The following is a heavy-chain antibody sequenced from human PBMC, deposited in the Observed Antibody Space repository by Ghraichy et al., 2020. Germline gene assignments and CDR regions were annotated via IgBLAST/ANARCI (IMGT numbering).Heavy chain of an antibody. D-gene: IGHD3-22*01. CDR1: GGSISSSSYY. V-gene: IGHV4-39*02. J-gene: IGHJ4*02. Sequence: SETLSLTCTVSGGSISSSSYYWGWIRQPPGKGLEWIGSIYYSGSTYYNPSLKSRVTISVDTSKNQFSLKLSSVTAADTAVYYCAREGAWDYYDSSGYPDYWGQGTLVTVSS. CDR2: IYYSGST. CDR3: AREGAWDYYDSSGYPDY.